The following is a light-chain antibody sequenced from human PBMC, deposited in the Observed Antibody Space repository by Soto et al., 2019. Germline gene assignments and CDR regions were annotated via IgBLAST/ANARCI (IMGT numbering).Light chain of an antibody. CDR1: EDISSY. V-gene: IGKV1-27*01. CDR3: QKYNSAPPIT. J-gene: IGKJ5*01. CDR2: AAS. Sequence: IQLTQSPSSLSASVGDRVTFTCRASEDISSYLVWYQQKPGAAPKLLIYAASALHSGVPSRFSGSGSGTDFTLTISSLQSEDVATYYCQKYNSAPPITFGQGTRLEIK.